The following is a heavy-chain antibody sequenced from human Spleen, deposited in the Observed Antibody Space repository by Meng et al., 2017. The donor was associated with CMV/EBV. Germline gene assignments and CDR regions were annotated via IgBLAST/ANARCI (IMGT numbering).Heavy chain of an antibody. CDR3: ARERYLVPAASPDYYYYGMDV. CDR1: YY. V-gene: IGHV1-2*02. J-gene: IGHJ6*02. CDR2: INPETGDS. D-gene: IGHD2-2*01. Sequence: YYMHRVLQAPVQGREWMRWINPETGDSNYAQKFQGRVTMTRDTFITTAYMEVSRLRSDDTAVYYCARERYLVPAASPDYYYYGMDVWGQGTTVTVSS.